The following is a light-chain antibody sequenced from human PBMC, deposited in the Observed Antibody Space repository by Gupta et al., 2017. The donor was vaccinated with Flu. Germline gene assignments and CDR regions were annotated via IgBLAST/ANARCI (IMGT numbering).Light chain of an antibody. Sequence: SRGESATKNCKSSQSIFYTSNNNNPLAWYQQRPGQTPKLLMDWASTRESGVPYRFSGSGSGTNFTLTISSLKAEDGAGYHCQQYYCLPPTFGQGTKLAIK. V-gene: IGKV4-1*01. CDR2: WAS. CDR1: QSIFYTSNNNNP. CDR3: QQYYCLPPT. J-gene: IGKJ2*01.